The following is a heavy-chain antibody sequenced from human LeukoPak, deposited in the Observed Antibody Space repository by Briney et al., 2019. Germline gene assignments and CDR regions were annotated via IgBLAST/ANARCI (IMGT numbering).Heavy chain of an antibody. Sequence: PSETLSHTCAVYRGSFSGYYWTWIRQSPGKGLEWIGEINHGGTTNSNPSLKSRVTISIDTSKNQFSLKLRSVTAADTAVYYCARGPTIDYDILTGYYYFDYWGQGTLVTVSS. V-gene: IGHV4-34*01. CDR1: RGSFSGYY. CDR3: ARGPTIDYDILTGYYYFDY. J-gene: IGHJ4*02. CDR2: INHGGTT. D-gene: IGHD3-9*01.